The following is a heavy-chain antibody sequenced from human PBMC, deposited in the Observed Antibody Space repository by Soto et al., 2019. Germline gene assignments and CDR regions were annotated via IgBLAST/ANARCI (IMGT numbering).Heavy chain of an antibody. V-gene: IGHV3-15*01. CDR3: TTTKGRLEPPTKYF. CDR2: IKSDAYGGAI. CDR1: GFTFSNAW. Sequence: EVQLVESGGGLVKPGGSLRLSCAGSGFTFSNAWMSWVRRAPGKGLEWVGRIKSDAYGGAIDYAAPVKGRFTISRDDSKNTLFLQMNNLRAEYTAVYSCTTTKGRLEPPTKYFWGQGTTVIVSS. J-gene: IGHJ4*02. D-gene: IGHD2-8*01.